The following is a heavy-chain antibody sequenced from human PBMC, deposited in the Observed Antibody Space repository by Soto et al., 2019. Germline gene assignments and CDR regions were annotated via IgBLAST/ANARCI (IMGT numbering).Heavy chain of an antibody. D-gene: IGHD3-22*01. CDR2: IHPSGGST. CDR1: GYTFTSYN. Sequence: EASVKVSCKASGYTFTSYNVHWVRQAPGQGLEWMGMIHPSGGSTSYAQSFQGSVTMTRDTSTSTVYMELSSLRSEDTAVYYCARGGYFDVSGYYDYWGQGTLVTVSS. J-gene: IGHJ4*02. V-gene: IGHV1-46*01. CDR3: ARGGYFDVSGYYDY.